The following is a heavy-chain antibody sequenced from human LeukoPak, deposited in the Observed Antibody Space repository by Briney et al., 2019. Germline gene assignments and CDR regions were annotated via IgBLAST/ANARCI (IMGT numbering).Heavy chain of an antibody. CDR1: GFTFSSYG. CDR3: AKGGGYCSGGSCYYFDN. V-gene: IGHV3-23*01. D-gene: IGHD2-15*01. J-gene: IGHJ4*02. Sequence: GGSLRLSCAASGFTFSSYGMNWVRQVPGKGLEWVSVISGGGGSTYYTDSVKGRFTVSRDNSKKTLYLQMNSLRAEDTAVYYCAKGGGYCSGGSCYYFDNWGQGTLVTVSS. CDR2: ISGGGGST.